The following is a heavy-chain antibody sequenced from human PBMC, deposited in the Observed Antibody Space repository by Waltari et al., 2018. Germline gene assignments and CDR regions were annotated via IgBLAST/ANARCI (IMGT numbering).Heavy chain of an antibody. J-gene: IGHJ6*03. CDR1: GFRFSSPG. Sequence: EVQLVESGGGLVQHGGSMRLSCVASGFRFSSPGMNRVRQAPGKGPECISFISREGTTINYADSVKGRFTASRDNAMNSLYLQMNSLRAEDTAVYYCARDLGTRYGGYYYYYMDVWGKGTTVTVSS. D-gene: IGHD3-16*01. CDR3: ARDLGTRYGGYYYYYMDV. CDR2: ISREGTTI. V-gene: IGHV3-48*04.